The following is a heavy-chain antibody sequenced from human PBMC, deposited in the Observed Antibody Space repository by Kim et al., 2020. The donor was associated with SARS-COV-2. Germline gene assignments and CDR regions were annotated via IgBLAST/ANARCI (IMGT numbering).Heavy chain of an antibody. CDR3: ARDRYYYDSSGYYYAYYFDY. V-gene: IGHV3-30*04. CDR2: ISYDGSNK. CDR1: GFTFSRCA. J-gene: IGHJ4*02. Sequence: GGSLRLSCAASGFTFSRCAMHWVRQAPGKGLEWVAVISYDGSNKYYADSVKGRFTISRDNSKNTLYLQMNSLRAEDTAVYYCARDRYYYDSSGYYYAYYFDYWGQGTLVTVSS. D-gene: IGHD3-22*01.